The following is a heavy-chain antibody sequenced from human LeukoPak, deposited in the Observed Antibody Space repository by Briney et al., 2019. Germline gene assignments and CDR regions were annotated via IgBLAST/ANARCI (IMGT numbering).Heavy chain of an antibody. Sequence: ASVTVSFTASGYTFTIYGISWVRQAPGQGLEWMGWISAYNGNTNYAQKLQGRVTMTTDTSTSTAYMELRSLRSDDTAVYYCARGLTTGEPGDYWGQGTLVTVSS. V-gene: IGHV1-18*01. CDR2: ISAYNGNT. J-gene: IGHJ4*02. D-gene: IGHD4-17*01. CDR1: GYTFTIYG. CDR3: ARGLTTGEPGDY.